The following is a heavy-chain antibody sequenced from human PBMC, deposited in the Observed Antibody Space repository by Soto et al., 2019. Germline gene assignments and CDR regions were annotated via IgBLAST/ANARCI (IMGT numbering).Heavy chain of an antibody. CDR2: IYHSGIT. CDR3: ARGWDANS. CDR1: GASISSGNHY. J-gene: IGHJ4*02. Sequence: QVQMQESGPGLVKPSETLSLTCTVSGASISSGNHYWSWVRQPPGKGLEWIGYIYHSGITNYNPSXXSXVNXSADTSRNQCSLKVNSVTAADTAVYYCARGWDANSWGQGTLVTVSS. V-gene: IGHV4-61*01. D-gene: IGHD6-19*01.